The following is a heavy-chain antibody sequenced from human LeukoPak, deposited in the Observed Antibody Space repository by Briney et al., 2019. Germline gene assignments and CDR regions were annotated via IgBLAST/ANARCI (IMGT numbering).Heavy chain of an antibody. CDR3: AKDWGWELLIFDY. CDR2: IRYDGSNK. Sequence: GGSLRLSCAASGFTFSSYGMHWVRQAPGKGLEWVAFIRYDGSNKYYADSVKGRFTISRDNSKNTLYLQMNSLRAEDTAVYYCAKDWGWELLIFDYWGQGTLVTVSS. J-gene: IGHJ4*02. V-gene: IGHV3-30*02. CDR1: GFTFSSYG. D-gene: IGHD1-26*01.